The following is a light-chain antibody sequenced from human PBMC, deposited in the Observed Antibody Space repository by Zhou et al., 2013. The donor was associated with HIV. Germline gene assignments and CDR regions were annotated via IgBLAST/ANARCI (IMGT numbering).Light chain of an antibody. CDR1: QTIDNY. CDR2: GAS. V-gene: IGKV1-17*01. J-gene: IGKJ2*01. Sequence: DIQMTQSPTSLSASVGDRVTITCRPSQTIDNYLNWYQRKPGKAPKRLIYGASSLHSGVPSRFSGGGSGTEFILTISSLQPEDFATYYCLQHYGYPYTFGQGTKLEL. CDR3: LQHYGYPYT.